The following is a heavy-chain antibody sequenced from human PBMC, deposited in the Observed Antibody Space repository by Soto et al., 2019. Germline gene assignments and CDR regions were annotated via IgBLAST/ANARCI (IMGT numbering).Heavy chain of an antibody. V-gene: IGHV4-34*01. D-gene: IGHD5-12*01. CDR3: AAGGGLPRYY. J-gene: IGHJ4*02. CDR1: GGSFSGYY. CDR2: INHSGST. Sequence: PSETLSLTCAFYGGSFSGYYWSWIRQPPGKGLEWIGEINHSGSTNYNPSLKSRVTISVDRSKNQFSLKLSSVTAADTAVYYCAAGGGLPRYYWGQGTLVTVSS.